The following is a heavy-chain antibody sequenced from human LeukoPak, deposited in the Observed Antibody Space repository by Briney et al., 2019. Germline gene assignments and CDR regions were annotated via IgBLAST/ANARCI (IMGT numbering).Heavy chain of an antibody. CDR3: ATLGETSGWYPDH. CDR2: VRSKGYNYAT. D-gene: IGHD6-19*01. J-gene: IGHJ4*02. Sequence: GGSLRLSCAASGFTVSGSAMHWVRQASGKGLEWLGRVRSKGYNYATAYGASVKDRFIISRDDSKSTAYLQMSSLKSEDAAVYYCATLGETSGWYPDHWGQGTLVTVSS. V-gene: IGHV3-73*01. CDR1: GFTVSGSA.